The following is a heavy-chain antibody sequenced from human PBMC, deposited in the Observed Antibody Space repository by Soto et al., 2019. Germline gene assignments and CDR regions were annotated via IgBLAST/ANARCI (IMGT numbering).Heavy chain of an antibody. CDR1: GGTFSSFG. CDR3: ARDRSMDGYNSRSFDY. D-gene: IGHD5-12*01. V-gene: IGHV1-69*01. CDR2: IIPLFGTA. J-gene: IGHJ4*02. Sequence: QVQLVQSGAEVKKPGSSVKVSCKASGGTFSSFGFNWVRQAPGQWLEWMGGIIPLFGTANYAEKFQGRVTISADEGTSTASMELIGLRSEDTDIYYCARDRSMDGYNSRSFDYWGQGTLVTVS.